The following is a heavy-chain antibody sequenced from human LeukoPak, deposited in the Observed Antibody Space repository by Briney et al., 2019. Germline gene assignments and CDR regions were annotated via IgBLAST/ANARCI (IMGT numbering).Heavy chain of an antibody. J-gene: IGHJ4*02. CDR3: ARAGPLWEQLGYYFDY. CDR1: GFTFSSYG. CDR2: IWYDGSNK. Sequence: GRSLRLSCAASGFTFSSYGMHWVRQAPGKGLEWVAVIWYDGSNKYYADSVKGRFTISRDNSKNTLYLQMNSLRAEDTAVYYCARAGPLWEQLGYYFDYWGQGTLVTASS. D-gene: IGHD6-13*01. V-gene: IGHV3-33*01.